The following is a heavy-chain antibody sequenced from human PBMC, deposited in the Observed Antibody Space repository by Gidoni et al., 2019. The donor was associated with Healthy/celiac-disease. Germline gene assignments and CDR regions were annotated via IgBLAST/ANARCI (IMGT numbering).Heavy chain of an antibody. J-gene: IGHJ4*02. CDR3: ATYIVGATAYYFDY. CDR2: IYYSGST. Sequence: QLQLQESGPGLVKPSETLSLTCTVSGGSLSSSSYYWGWIRQPPGKGLEWIGSIYYSGSTYYNPSLKSRVTISVDTSKNQFSLKLSSVTAADTAVYYCATYIVGATAYYFDYWGQGTLVTVSS. V-gene: IGHV4-39*01. CDR1: GGSLSSSSYY. D-gene: IGHD1-26*01.